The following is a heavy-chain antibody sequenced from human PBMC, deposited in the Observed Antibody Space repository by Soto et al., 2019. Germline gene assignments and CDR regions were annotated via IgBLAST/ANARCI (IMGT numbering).Heavy chain of an antibody. J-gene: IGHJ4*02. CDR2: ISYDGSNK. V-gene: IGHV3-30*18. CDR3: AKVEYSSSFPPYYFDY. D-gene: IGHD6-6*01. CDR1: GFTFSSYG. Sequence: GGSLRLSCAASGFTFSSYGMHWVRQAPGKGLEWVAVISYDGSNKYYADSVKGRFTISRDNSKNTLYLQMNSLRAEDTAVYYCAKVEYSSSFPPYYFDYWGQGTLVTVSS.